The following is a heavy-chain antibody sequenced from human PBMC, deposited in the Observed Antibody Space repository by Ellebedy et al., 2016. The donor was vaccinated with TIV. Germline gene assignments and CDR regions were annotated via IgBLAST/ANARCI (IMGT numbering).Heavy chain of an antibody. CDR2: ISTNGREK. J-gene: IGHJ4*02. Sequence: PGGSLRLSCVASGFTLSTYGMHWVRQTPNKGLEWVAFISTNGREKYYIDSVKGRFTISRDISKNTLYLQMNSLRVDDTAVYYCARDLTQYASGAGLSDSWGQGTLVTVS. CDR3: ARDLTQYASGAGLSDS. CDR1: GFTLSTYG. V-gene: IGHV3-30*03. D-gene: IGHD2-2*01.